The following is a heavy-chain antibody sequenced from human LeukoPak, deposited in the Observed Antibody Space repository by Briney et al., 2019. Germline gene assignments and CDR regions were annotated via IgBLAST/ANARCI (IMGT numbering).Heavy chain of an antibody. CDR3: ARVGAVPQMTRGYYYYYGMDV. D-gene: IGHD3-16*01. Sequence: SETLSLTCAVYGGSFSGYYWSWIRQPPGKGLEWIGEINHSGSTNYNPSLKSRVTISVDTSKNQFSLKLSSVTAADTAVYYCARVGAVPQMTRGYYYYYGMDVWGKGTTVTVSS. V-gene: IGHV4-34*01. CDR1: GGSFSGYY. CDR2: INHSGST. J-gene: IGHJ6*04.